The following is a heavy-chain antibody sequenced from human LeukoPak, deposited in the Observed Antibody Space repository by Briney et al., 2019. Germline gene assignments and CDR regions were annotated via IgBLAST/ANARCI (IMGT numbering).Heavy chain of an antibody. Sequence: SETLSLTCAVSSVSLSGYSWGWIRQPPGKGLEWVGEISHSGITNYNASLKSRVTISLNKSEIQFSLMLSSVTAADTAVYYCTRQSGTVTPIDYWSQGTLVTVSS. V-gene: IGHV4-34*01. CDR3: TRQSGTVTPIDY. J-gene: IGHJ4*02. CDR1: SVSLSGYS. D-gene: IGHD4-17*01. CDR2: ISHSGIT.